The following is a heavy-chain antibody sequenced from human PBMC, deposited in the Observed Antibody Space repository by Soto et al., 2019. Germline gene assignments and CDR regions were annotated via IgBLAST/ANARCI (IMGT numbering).Heavy chain of an antibody. CDR3: ARAAMATGPYYYYYMDV. CDR1: GFTFSSYD. D-gene: IGHD5-18*01. J-gene: IGHJ6*03. CDR2: IGTAGDT. Sequence: GSLRLSCAASGFTFSSYDMHWVRQATGKGLEWVSAIGTAGDTYYPGSVKGRFTISRENAKNSLYLQMNSLRAGDTAVYYCARAAMATGPYYYYYMDVWGKGTTVPVSS. V-gene: IGHV3-13*01.